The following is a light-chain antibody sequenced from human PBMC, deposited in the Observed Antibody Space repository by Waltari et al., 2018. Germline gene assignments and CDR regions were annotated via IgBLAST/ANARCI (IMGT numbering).Light chain of an antibody. CDR2: DVT. CDR1: TSDVGRYNY. J-gene: IGLJ2*01. CDR3: CSFAGAYTWI. Sequence: SALTQPRSVSGSPGQSVTISCTGTTSDVGRYNYVSWYQHLPGKAPELLMFDVTQRPSGVPSRFSGSTSANTASLTISGLQPDDEADYSCCSFAGAYTWIFGGGTMVTVL. V-gene: IGLV2-11*01.